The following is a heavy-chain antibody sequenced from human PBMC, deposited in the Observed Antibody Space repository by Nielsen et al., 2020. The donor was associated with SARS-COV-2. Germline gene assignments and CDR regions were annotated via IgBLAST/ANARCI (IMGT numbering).Heavy chain of an antibody. D-gene: IGHD3-16*01. CDR1: GGSISSYY. CDR2: IYYSGST. CDR3: ARGRGMGQFSFSFEY. J-gene: IGHJ4*02. V-gene: IGHV4-59*12. Sequence: SETLSLTCTVSGGSISSYYWSWIRQPPGKGLEWIGYIYYSGSTNYNPSLKSRVTISVDTSKNQFSLKLASVTAADAAVYYCARGRGMGQFSFSFEYWGRGLQVIVSS.